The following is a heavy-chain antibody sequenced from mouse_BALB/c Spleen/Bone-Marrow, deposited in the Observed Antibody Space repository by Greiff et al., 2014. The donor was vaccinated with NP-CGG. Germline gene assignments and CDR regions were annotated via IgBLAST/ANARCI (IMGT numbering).Heavy chain of an antibody. Sequence: VQLKESGPGLVKPSQSLSLTCSVTGYSITSGYYWNWIRQFPGNKLEWMGYISYDGSNNYNPSLENRISITRDTSKNQFFLKLNSVTTEDTATYYCASYFYYAMDYWGQGTSVTVSS. CDR1: GYSITSGYY. D-gene: IGHD1-1*01. CDR3: ASYFYYAMDY. V-gene: IGHV3-6*02. CDR2: ISYDGSN. J-gene: IGHJ4*01.